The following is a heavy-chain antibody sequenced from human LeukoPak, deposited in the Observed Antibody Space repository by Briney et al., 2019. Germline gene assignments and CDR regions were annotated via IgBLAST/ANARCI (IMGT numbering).Heavy chain of an antibody. D-gene: IGHD2-15*01. Sequence: PGGSLRLSCAASGFTFSNYAMSWVRQAPGKGLEWVSAISGSGTTTYYADSVKGRFTISRDSSKNTLYLQMNSLRAEDTAVYYCTTVVVRNFDYWGQGTLVTVSS. V-gene: IGHV3-23*01. CDR2: ISGSGTTT. CDR1: GFTFSNYA. J-gene: IGHJ4*02. CDR3: TTVVVRNFDY.